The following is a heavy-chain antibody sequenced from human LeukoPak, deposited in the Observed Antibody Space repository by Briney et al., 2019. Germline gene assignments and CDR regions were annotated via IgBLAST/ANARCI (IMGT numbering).Heavy chain of an antibody. D-gene: IGHD6-19*01. V-gene: IGHV4-4*07. Sequence: SSETLSLTCTVSGGSISSYYWSWIRQPAGKGLEWIGRIYTSGSTNYNPSLKSRVTISVDKSKNQFSLKLSSVTAADTAVYYCARERGGSGWSAYYYYYMDVWGKGTTVTVSS. CDR3: ARERGGSGWSAYYYYYMDV. CDR2: IYTSGST. CDR1: GGSISSYY. J-gene: IGHJ6*03.